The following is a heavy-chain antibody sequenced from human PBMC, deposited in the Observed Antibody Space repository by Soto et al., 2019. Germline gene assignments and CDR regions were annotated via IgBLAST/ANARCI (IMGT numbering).Heavy chain of an antibody. V-gene: IGHV3-48*02. CDR1: GFTFSSYN. CDR2: ISSSSSTI. D-gene: IGHD6-19*01. Sequence: GGSLRLSCAASGFTFSSYNMHWVRRAPGKGLEWISFISSSSSTIYYADSVEGRFIISKDNAKSSLYLQMSSLRDEDTAVYYCAREATTGWYNPFDFWGQGALVTVPQ. J-gene: IGHJ4*01. CDR3: AREATTGWYNPFDF.